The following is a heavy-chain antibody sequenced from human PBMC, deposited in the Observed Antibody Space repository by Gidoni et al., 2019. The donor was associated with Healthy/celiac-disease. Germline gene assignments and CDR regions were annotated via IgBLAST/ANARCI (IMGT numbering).Heavy chain of an antibody. CDR2: INHSGST. CDR1: GGSFSGYY. D-gene: IGHD1-1*01. V-gene: IGHV4-34*01. Sequence: QVQLQQWGAGLLKPSETLSLTCAVHGGSFSGYYWSWIRQPPGKGLEWLGEINHSGSTNYNPSLKSRVTISVDTSKNQFSLKLSSVTAADTAVYYCARGDSTRMGTGNEEEWFDPWGQGTLVTVSS. CDR3: ARGDSTRMGTGNEEEWFDP. J-gene: IGHJ5*02.